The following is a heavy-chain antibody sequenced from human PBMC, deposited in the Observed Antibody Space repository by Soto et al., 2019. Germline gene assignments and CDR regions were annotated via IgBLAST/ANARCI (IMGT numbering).Heavy chain of an antibody. D-gene: IGHD2-8*01. CDR2: ISSSGSVI. CDR3: ARDLHESSGTSGFCSPTWVDP. Sequence: QVQLVESGGGLVRPGGSLRLSCAASGFTFTDYYMNWIRQTPGKGLEWVSYISSSGSVIYYADSVKGRLTISRDNAKNSLYLQMNSLRAEDTAVYYCARDLHESSGTSGFCSPTWVDPWGQGTVVILS. CDR1: GFTFTDYY. V-gene: IGHV3-11*01. J-gene: IGHJ5*02.